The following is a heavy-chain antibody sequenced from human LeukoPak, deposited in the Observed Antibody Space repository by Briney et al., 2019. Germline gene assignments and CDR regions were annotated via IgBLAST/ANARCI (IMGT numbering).Heavy chain of an antibody. CDR1: GLTFSAYW. CDR3: VGGIGWLPDY. V-gene: IGHV3-7*01. CDR2: IEQDGSEK. Sequence: GGSLRLSCAASGLTFSAYWGNWVRQAPGKGLEWVANIEQDGSEKNYVDSVKGGFTISRDNGENSLYLQMNSLRVEDTGVYYCVGGIGWLPDYWGQGTLVTVSS. J-gene: IGHJ4*02. D-gene: IGHD6-19*01.